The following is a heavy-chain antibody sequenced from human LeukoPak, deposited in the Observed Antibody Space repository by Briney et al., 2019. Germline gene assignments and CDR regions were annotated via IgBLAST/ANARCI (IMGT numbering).Heavy chain of an antibody. CDR1: GYTFTNYA. D-gene: IGHD6-13*01. J-gene: IGHJ3*02. Sequence: GASVKVSCKASGYTFTNYAISWVRQAPGQGLEWMGGIIPIFGTANYAQKFQGRVTITADKSTGTAYMELSSLRSEDTAVYYCASSGSSSWYNYAFDIWGQGTMVTVSS. CDR2: IIPIFGTA. V-gene: IGHV1-69*06. CDR3: ASSGSSSWYNYAFDI.